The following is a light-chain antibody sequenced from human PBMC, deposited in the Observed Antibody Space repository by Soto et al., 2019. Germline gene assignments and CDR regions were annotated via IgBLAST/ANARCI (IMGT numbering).Light chain of an antibody. V-gene: IGLV2-14*01. CDR1: SSDVGGYNY. Sequence: QSALTQPASVSGSPGQSITISCTGTSSDVGGYNYVSWYQQQPGKAPKLMIYDVSNRPSGVYNRFSCSKSGNTASLTISGLQSEDEADYYCSSYTSSSLYVFGTGTKVTVL. CDR3: SSYTSSSLYV. J-gene: IGLJ1*01. CDR2: DVS.